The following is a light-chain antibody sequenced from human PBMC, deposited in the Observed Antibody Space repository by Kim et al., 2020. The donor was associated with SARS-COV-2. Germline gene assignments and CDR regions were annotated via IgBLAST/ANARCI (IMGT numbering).Light chain of an antibody. J-gene: IGLJ2*01. CDR3: AVWDSSLSIVL. V-gene: IGLV1-51*01. Sequence: GPTVTLSCSGTSSNIEYNFVSWYRQFPRTAPKLLIFDNDRRPSGIPDRFSASKSGTSATLAITGLQTGDEADYYCAVWDSSLSIVLFGGGTQLTVL. CDR2: DND. CDR1: SSNIEYNF.